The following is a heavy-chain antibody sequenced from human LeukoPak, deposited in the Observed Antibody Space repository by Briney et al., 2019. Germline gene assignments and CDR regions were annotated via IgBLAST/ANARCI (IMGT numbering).Heavy chain of an antibody. J-gene: IGHJ4*02. CDR3: ATDPGGYYDSSGYYYGY. CDR1: GYTLTVLS. D-gene: IGHD3-22*01. Sequence: EASVKVSCKVSGYTLTVLSMHWVRQAPGKGLEWMGGFDPEDGETIYAQKFQGRVTMTEDTSTDTAYMELSSLRSEDTAVYYCATDPGGYYDSSGYYYGYWGQGTLVTVSS. V-gene: IGHV1-24*01. CDR2: FDPEDGET.